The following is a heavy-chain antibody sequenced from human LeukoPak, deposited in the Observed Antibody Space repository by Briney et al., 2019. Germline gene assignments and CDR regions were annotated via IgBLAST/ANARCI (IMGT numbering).Heavy chain of an antibody. Sequence: SETLSLTCAVYGGSFSGYYWSWIRQPPGKGVEWIGEINHSGSTNYNPSLKSRVTISVDTSKNQFSLKLSSVTAADTAVYYCARDHGSGSPDDYWGQGTLVTVSS. CDR1: GGSFSGYY. CDR3: ARDHGSGSPDDY. CDR2: INHSGST. V-gene: IGHV4-34*01. D-gene: IGHD3-10*01. J-gene: IGHJ4*02.